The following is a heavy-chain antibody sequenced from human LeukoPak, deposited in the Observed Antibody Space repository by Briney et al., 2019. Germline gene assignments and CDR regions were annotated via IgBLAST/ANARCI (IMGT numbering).Heavy chain of an antibody. CDR1: GDSVSSNSVA. V-gene: IGHV6-1*01. J-gene: IGHJ4*02. D-gene: IGHD1-26*01. CDR3: AGGPGGAMGGY. CDR2: TYYRSKWYN. Sequence: SQALSLTCTISGDSVSSNSVAWNWIRQSPSRGLEWLGRTYYRSKWYNDYAVSVKSRITINPDTSKNQFSLQLNSVTPEDTAVYYCAGGPGGAMGGYWGRGTLVTVSS.